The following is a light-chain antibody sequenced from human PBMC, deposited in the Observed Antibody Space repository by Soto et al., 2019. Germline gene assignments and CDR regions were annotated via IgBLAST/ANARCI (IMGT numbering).Light chain of an antibody. Sequence: DIVLTQSQATLSLSLGKRAALSCSARRSVSSYLAWYQQKPGQAPRLLIYDASTRAACIPARFSVSGSGTDFTLTISSLEPEDFAVDYCEKRSNWPTAFVRGTKVDIK. CDR1: RSVSSY. CDR2: DAS. V-gene: IGKV3-11*01. CDR3: EKRSNWPTA. J-gene: IGKJ1*01.